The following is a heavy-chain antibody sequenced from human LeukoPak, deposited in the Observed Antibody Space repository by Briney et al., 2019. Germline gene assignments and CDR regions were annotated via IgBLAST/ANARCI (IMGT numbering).Heavy chain of an antibody. V-gene: IGHV3-9*01. Sequence: GRSLRLSCAASGFTFDDYAMHWVRQAPGKGLEWVSGISWNSGSIGYADSVKGRFTISRDNAKNSLYLQMNSLRAEDTALYYCAKTLQAGAHGVYYGMDVWGQGTTVTVSS. J-gene: IGHJ6*02. CDR1: GFTFDDYA. D-gene: IGHD3-10*01. CDR3: AKTLQAGAHGVYYGMDV. CDR2: ISWNSGSI.